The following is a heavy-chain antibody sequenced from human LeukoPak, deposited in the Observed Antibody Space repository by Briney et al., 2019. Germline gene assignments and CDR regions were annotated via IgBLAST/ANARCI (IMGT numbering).Heavy chain of an antibody. V-gene: IGHV3-23*01. Sequence: GGSLRLSCAASGFTFSGFTFSNYAMAWVRQAPGKGLEWVSAIGGSGVSTYYTDSVKGRFTISRDNSKSTLYLQMISLRAEDTAVYYCAKNPYYDFWSGYEYFDYWGQGTLVTVSS. CDR1: GFTFSGFTFSNYA. D-gene: IGHD3-3*01. CDR2: IGGSGVST. J-gene: IGHJ4*02. CDR3: AKNPYYDFWSGYEYFDY.